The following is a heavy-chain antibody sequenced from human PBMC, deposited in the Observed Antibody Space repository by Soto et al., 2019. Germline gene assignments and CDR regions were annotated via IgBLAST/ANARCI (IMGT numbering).Heavy chain of an antibody. J-gene: IGHJ5*02. V-gene: IGHV5-51*01. CDR1: GYSFTSCW. CDR2: IYPGDSDT. Sequence: PGESLKISCKGSGYSFTSCWIGWVRQMPGKGLEWMGIIYPGDSDTRYSPSFQGQVTISADKSISTAYLQWSSLKASDTAMYYCARGLRFLEWSLNWFDPWGQGTLVTVSS. D-gene: IGHD3-3*01. CDR3: ARGLRFLEWSLNWFDP.